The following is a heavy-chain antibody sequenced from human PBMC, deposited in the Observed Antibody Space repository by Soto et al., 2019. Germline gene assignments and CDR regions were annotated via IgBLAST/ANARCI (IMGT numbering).Heavy chain of an antibody. CDR3: ARVVRGVIMYYFDY. Sequence: ASETLSLTCTVSGGSISSSSYYWGWIRQPPGKGLEWIGSIYYSGSTYYNPSLKSRVTISVDTSKNHFSLKLSSVTAADTAVYYCARVVRGVIMYYFDYWGQGTLVTVSS. J-gene: IGHJ4*02. CDR2: IYYSGST. CDR1: GGSISSSSYY. D-gene: IGHD3-10*01. V-gene: IGHV4-39*07.